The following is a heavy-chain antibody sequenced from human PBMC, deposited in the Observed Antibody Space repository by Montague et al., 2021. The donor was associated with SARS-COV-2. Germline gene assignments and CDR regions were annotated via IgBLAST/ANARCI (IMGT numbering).Heavy chain of an antibody. D-gene: IGHD3-22*01. Sequence: SETLSLTCAVSGGSISSSNWWSWDRQPPGKGLEWIGEIYHSGSTNYNPSLKSRVTISVDKSKNQFSLKLSSVTAADTAVYYCAREPYYYDSSGLNYYYYGMDVWGQGTTVTVSS. CDR1: GGSISSSNW. CDR2: IYHSGST. V-gene: IGHV4-4*02. CDR3: AREPYYYDSSGLNYYYYGMDV. J-gene: IGHJ6*02.